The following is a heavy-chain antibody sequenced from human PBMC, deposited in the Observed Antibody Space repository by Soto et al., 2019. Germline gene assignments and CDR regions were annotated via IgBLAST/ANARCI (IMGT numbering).Heavy chain of an antibody. V-gene: IGHV3-30-3*01. Sequence: QVQLVESGGGVVQPGRSLTIFCTASGFTFKHNAMHCIRQAPAKGLEWVADISFDGSTKNYADSVKGRFTISRDNSKNTLSLQMRALKGEDTATYYCAREGIAESGPNFYDFWGQGTLVAVSS. D-gene: IGHD6-13*01. J-gene: IGHJ4*02. CDR3: AREGIAESGPNFYDF. CDR1: GFTFKHNA. CDR2: ISFDGSTK.